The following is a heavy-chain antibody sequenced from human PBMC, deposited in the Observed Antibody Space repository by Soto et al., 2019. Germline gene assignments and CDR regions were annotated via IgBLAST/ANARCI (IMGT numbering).Heavy chain of an antibody. D-gene: IGHD3-10*01. CDR2: ISYDGSNK. CDR3: ERDWGRSGSGSYSDY. CDR1: GFTFSSYA. Sequence: QVQLVESGGGVVQPGRSLRLSCAASGFTFSSYAMHWVRQAPGKGLEWVAVISYDGSNKYYADSVKGRFTISRDNSKNTLYLQMNSLRAEDTAVYYCERDWGRSGSGSYSDYWGQGTLVTVSS. J-gene: IGHJ4*02. V-gene: IGHV3-30-3*01.